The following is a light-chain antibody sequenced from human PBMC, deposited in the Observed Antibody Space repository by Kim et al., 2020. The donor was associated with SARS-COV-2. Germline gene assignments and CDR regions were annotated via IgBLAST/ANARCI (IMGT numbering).Light chain of an antibody. CDR2: QDS. Sequence: SYELTQPPSVSVSPGQTASVTCSGDKLGDKFASWYQQKPGQSPVLVIYQDSKRPSGIPERFSGPNSGNTATLTISGTQPMDEADYYCQAWDSATGGFGGGTQLTVL. V-gene: IGLV3-1*01. J-gene: IGLJ2*01. CDR1: KLGDKF. CDR3: QAWDSATGG.